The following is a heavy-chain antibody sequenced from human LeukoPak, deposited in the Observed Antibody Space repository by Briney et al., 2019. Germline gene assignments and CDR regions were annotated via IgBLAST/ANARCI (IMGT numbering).Heavy chain of an antibody. CDR3: ARPSTKYSSSSGYFQH. CDR1: GGSISSSSYN. J-gene: IGHJ1*01. D-gene: IGHD6-6*01. V-gene: IGHV4-39*01. Sequence: SETLSLTCTVSGGSISSSSYNWGWIRQPPGKGLEWIGNIYYSGSTYYNPSLKSRVTISVGTSKNQFSLKLSSVTAADTAVYYCARPSTKYSSSSGYFQHWGQGTLVTVSS. CDR2: IYYSGST.